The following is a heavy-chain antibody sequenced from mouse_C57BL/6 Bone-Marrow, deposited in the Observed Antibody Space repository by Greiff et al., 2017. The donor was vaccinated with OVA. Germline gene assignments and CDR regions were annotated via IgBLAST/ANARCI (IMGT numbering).Heavy chain of an antibody. V-gene: IGHV1-81*01. D-gene: IGHD2-2*01. J-gene: IGHJ2*01. CDR3: ATLWLHQGDYFDC. CDR1: GYTFTSYG. Sequence: QVQLQQSGAELARPGASVKLSCKASGYTFTSYGISWVKQRTGQGLEWIGEIYPRSGNTYYNEKFKGKATLTADKSSSTAYMELRSLTSEDSAVXFCATLWLHQGDYFDCRGQGTTLTVSS. CDR2: IYPRSGNT.